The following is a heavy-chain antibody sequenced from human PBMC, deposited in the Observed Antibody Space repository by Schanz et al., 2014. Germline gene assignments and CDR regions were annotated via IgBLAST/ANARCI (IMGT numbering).Heavy chain of an antibody. Sequence: QVQLVQSGAEVKKPGASVKVSCKASGYTFTSDSMHWVRQAPGQGREWMGWISAYSGNSKYAQKLQGRVTMTTDTSTSTAYMELRSLRSDDTAVYYCARDFSAYVGNYFDYWGQGTLVTVSS. D-gene: IGHD5-12*01. CDR2: ISAYSGNS. CDR3: ARDFSAYVGNYFDY. CDR1: GYTFTSDS. V-gene: IGHV1-18*04. J-gene: IGHJ4*02.